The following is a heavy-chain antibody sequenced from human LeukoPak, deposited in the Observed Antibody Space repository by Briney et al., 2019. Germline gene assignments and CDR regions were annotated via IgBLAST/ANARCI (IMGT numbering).Heavy chain of an antibody. V-gene: IGHV3-53*01. CDR1: GFTVSTNY. CDR2: IYSGDST. J-gene: IGHJ1*01. D-gene: IGHD6-13*01. CDR3: AKGHIAAAGTYDYFQH. Sequence: PGGSLRLSCAASGFTVSTNYMIWVRQAPGKGLEWISIIYSGDSTYYADSVKGRFTISRHNSKNTLYLQMNSLRAEDTAVYYCAKGHIAAAGTYDYFQHWGQGTLVTVSS.